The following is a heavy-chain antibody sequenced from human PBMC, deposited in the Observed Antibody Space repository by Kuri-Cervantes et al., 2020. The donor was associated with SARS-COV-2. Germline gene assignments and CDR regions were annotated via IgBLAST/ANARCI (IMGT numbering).Heavy chain of an antibody. CDR3: AKPMDGDYDLFCFDY. CDR1: GFTVSSYA. D-gene: IGHD4-17*01. J-gene: IGHJ4*02. Sequence: GESLKISCAASGFTVSSYAMHWVRQAPGKGLEWVALISYDGSNKDYADSVKGRFTLSRDNSKSTMFLQMNSLRPEDTAVYYCAKPMDGDYDLFCFDYWGQGALVTVSS. V-gene: IGHV3-30*18. CDR2: ISYDGSNK.